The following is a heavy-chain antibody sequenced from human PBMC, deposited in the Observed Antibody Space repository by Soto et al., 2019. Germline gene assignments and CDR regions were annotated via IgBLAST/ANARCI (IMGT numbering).Heavy chain of an antibody. Sequence: PSETLSLTCTVSGGSISSSSYYWGWIRQPPGKGLEWIGSIYYSGSTYYNPSLKSRVTISVDTSKNQFSLKLSSVTAADTAVYYCARLNRGYSYGSPGWFDPWGQGTLVPVSS. CDR2: IYYSGST. V-gene: IGHV4-39*01. CDR3: ARLNRGYSYGSPGWFDP. J-gene: IGHJ5*02. CDR1: GGSISSSSYY. D-gene: IGHD5-18*01.